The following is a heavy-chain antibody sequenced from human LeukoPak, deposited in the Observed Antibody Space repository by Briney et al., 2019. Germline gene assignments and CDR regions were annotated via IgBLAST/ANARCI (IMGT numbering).Heavy chain of an antibody. J-gene: IGHJ3*02. D-gene: IGHD1-26*01. CDR3: ARVMGAGAFDI. V-gene: IGHV4-31*03. CDR2: IYYSWST. Sequence: XLSLTCTXXXXXXSXXGYXXXWXXXXXXXXXEWIGYIYYSWSTYYTPSLKSRVTISVDTPKNQFSLKLNSVTAADAAVYYCARVMGAGAFDIWGQGTMVTVSS. CDR1: XXXXSXXGYX.